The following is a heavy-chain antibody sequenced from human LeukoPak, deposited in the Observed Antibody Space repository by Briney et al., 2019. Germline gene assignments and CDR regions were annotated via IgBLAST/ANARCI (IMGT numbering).Heavy chain of an antibody. CDR1: GGSISRSDYY. D-gene: IGHD2-2*01. CDR2: IYYSGTT. CDR3: ARSLGAGTTSWNFDY. J-gene: IGHJ4*02. V-gene: IGHV4-39*01. Sequence: SETLSLTCTVSGGSISRSDYYWGWIRQPPGKGLEWIGYIYYSGTTYYNPSLKSRVTISVDTSKNQFSLRLSSVTAADTAVYYCARSLGAGTTSWNFDYWGQGTLVTVPS.